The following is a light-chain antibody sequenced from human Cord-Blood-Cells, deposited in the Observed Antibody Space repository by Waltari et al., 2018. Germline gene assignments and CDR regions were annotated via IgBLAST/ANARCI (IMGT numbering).Light chain of an antibody. CDR2: DAS. CDR1: QSISSW. J-gene: IGKJ2*01. CDR3: QQYNSYPYT. V-gene: IGKV1-5*01. Sequence: DIQMTQSPSTLSASVGDRVTITCLASQSISSWLAWYQQKPGKAPKLLIYDASSLESGVPSRFSGSGSGTEFTLTISSLQPDDFATYYCQQYNSYPYTFGQGTKLGIK.